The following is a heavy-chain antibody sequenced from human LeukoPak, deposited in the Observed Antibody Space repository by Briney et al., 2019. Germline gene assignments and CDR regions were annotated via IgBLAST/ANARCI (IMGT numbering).Heavy chain of an antibody. CDR1: GGSISSGDYS. D-gene: IGHD3-22*01. CDR2: IYYSGST. J-gene: IGHJ6*02. V-gene: IGHV4-30-4*01. Sequence: PSETLSLTCTVSGGSISSGDYSWSWIRQPPGKGLEWIGYIYYSGSTYYNPSLKSRVTISVDTSKNQFSLKLSSVTAADTAVYYCARVLYYDSSGNVYGMDVWGQGTTVTVSS. CDR3: ARVLYYDSSGNVYGMDV.